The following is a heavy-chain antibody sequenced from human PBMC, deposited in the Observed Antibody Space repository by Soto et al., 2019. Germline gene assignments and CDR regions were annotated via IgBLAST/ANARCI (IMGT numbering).Heavy chain of an antibody. V-gene: IGHV3-33*01. CDR2: LWYDGSNK. CDR3: ARDSAGYSYGIYYDDGMDV. D-gene: IGHD5-18*01. CDR1: GFTFSSSG. J-gene: IGHJ6*02. Sequence: QVQLVESGGGVVQPGRSLRLSCAASGFTFSSSGMHWVRQAPGKGLEWGAVLWYDGSNKYYADSVKGRFTISRDNSKNTLDLQMNSLRAEDTAVYYGARDSAGYSYGIYYDDGMDVWGQGTTVTVSS.